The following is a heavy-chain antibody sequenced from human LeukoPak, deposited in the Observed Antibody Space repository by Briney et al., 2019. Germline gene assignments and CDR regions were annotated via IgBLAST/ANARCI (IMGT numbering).Heavy chain of an antibody. CDR2: INHSGST. V-gene: IGHV4-34*01. J-gene: IGHJ3*02. Sequence: SETLSLTCAVYGGSFSGYYWSWIRQSPGKGLEWIGEINHSGSTNYNPSLKSRVTISVDTSKNQFSLKLSSVTAADTAVYYCARQRRGGFIVGALSHAFDIWGQGTMVTVSS. CDR1: GGSFSGYY. CDR3: ARQRRGGFIVGALSHAFDI. D-gene: IGHD1-26*01.